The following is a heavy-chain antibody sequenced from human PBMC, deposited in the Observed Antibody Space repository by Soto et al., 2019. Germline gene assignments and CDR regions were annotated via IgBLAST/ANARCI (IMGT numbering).Heavy chain of an antibody. CDR1: GFTFSSYW. Sequence: QTGGSLRLSCAASGFTFSSYWMSWVRQAPGKGLEWVANIKQDGSEKYYVDSVKGRFTISRDNAKNSLYLQMNGLRAEDTAVYYCARDVLLAPRAFYDYWGQGTLVTVSS. CDR2: IKQDGSEK. D-gene: IGHD2-15*01. J-gene: IGHJ4*02. CDR3: ARDVLLAPRAFYDY. V-gene: IGHV3-7*01.